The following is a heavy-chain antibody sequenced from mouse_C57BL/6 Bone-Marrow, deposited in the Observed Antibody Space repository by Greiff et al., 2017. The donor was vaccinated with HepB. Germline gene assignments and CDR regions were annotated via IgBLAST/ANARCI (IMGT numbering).Heavy chain of an antibody. CDR3: ARDGGYYGSSYDDY. V-gene: IGHV1-39*01. Sequence: EVKVVESGPELVKPGASVKISCKASGYSFTDYNMNWVKQSNGKSLEWIGVINPNYGTTSYNQKFKGKATLTVDQSSSTAYMQLNSLTSEDSAVYYCARDGGYYGSSYDDYWGQGTTLTVSS. CDR2: INPNYGTT. D-gene: IGHD1-1*01. CDR1: GYSFTDYN. J-gene: IGHJ2*01.